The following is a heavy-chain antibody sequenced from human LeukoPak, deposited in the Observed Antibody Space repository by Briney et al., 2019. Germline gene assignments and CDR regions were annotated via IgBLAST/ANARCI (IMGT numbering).Heavy chain of an antibody. CDR1: GGSFSGYY. CDR3: ARASYCSGGSCSYYYYYYMDG. Sequence: PSETLSLTCAVYGGSFSGYYWSWIRQPPGKGPEWIGEINHSGSTNYNPSLKSRVTISVDTSKNQFSLKLSSVTAADTAVYYCARASYCSGGSCSYYYYYYMDGWGKGTKVTVSS. CDR2: INHSGST. J-gene: IGHJ6*03. V-gene: IGHV4-34*01. D-gene: IGHD2-15*01.